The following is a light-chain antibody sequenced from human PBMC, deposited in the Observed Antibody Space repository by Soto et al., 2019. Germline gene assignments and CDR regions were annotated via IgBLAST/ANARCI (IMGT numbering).Light chain of an antibody. CDR3: QQSYSTPLT. CDR1: QSISSY. Sequence: DIQMTQSPSSLSASVGDRVTITCRASQSISSYLNWYQQKPGKAPKLLIYAASSLQSGVTSRFSGSGSGTDFTLTISSLQPEDFATYYCQQSYSTPLTFVQGTKVDIK. V-gene: IGKV1-39*01. J-gene: IGKJ1*01. CDR2: AAS.